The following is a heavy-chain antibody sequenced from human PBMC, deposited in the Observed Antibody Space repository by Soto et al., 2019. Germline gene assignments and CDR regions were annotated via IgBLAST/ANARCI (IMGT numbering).Heavy chain of an antibody. Sequence: PSETLSLTCTVSGDSISAYSWSWVRQPPGKGLEWIGNIHYNGNTKYNPSLKSRVSMSVDTSKNQFSLRLISVTAADTAIYYCARDRAYGDVGDACDIWGQGTMVTVSS. CDR3: ARDRAYGDVGDACDI. CDR1: GDSISAYS. V-gene: IGHV4-59*01. D-gene: IGHD4-17*01. CDR2: IHYNGNT. J-gene: IGHJ3*02.